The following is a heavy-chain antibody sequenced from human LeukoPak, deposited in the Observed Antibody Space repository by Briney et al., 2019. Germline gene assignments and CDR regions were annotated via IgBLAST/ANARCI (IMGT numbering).Heavy chain of an antibody. D-gene: IGHD6-19*01. J-gene: IGHJ4*02. Sequence: PGGSLRLSCAASGFTFSDYYMSWIRQAPGKGLEWVSYISSSGSSIYYADSVKGRFTISRDNSKNTLYLQMNSLRAEDTAVYYCAKAEQWLVLLDYWGQGTLVTVSS. V-gene: IGHV3-11*01. CDR2: ISSSGSSI. CDR3: AKAEQWLVLLDY. CDR1: GFTFSDYY.